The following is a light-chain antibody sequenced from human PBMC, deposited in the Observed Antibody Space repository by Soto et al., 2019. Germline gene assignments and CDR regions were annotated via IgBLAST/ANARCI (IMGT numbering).Light chain of an antibody. CDR1: SGSVSTSYY. J-gene: IGLJ2*01. CDR3: SSYINTNTLV. CDR2: STN. V-gene: IGLV8-61*01. Sequence: QTVVTQEPSFSVSPGGTVTLTCGLSSGSVSTSYYPSWYQQTPGQAPRTLIYSTNTRSSGVPDRFSGSILGNKAALTITGAQADDESDYYCSSYINTNTLVFGGGTKLTVL.